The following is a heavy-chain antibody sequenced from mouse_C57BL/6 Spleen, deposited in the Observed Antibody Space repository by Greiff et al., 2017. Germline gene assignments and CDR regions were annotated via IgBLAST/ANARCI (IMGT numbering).Heavy chain of an antibody. J-gene: IGHJ2*01. Sequence: QVQLQQSGAELVKPGASVKISCKASGYAFSSYWMNWVKQRPGKGLEWIGQIYPGDGDTNYNGKFKGKATLTADKSSSTAYMQLSSLTSEDSAVYFCARRETGTGDDYWGQGTTLTVSS. CDR1: GYAFSSYW. V-gene: IGHV1-80*01. D-gene: IGHD4-1*01. CDR3: ARRETGTGDDY. CDR2: IYPGDGDT.